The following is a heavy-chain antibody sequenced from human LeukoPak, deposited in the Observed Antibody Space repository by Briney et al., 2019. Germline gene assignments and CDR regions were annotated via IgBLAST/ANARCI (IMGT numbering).Heavy chain of an antibody. CDR3: AFFGVVISDAFDI. CDR1: GGTFSSYA. J-gene: IGHJ3*02. D-gene: IGHD3-3*01. CDR2: IIPILGTA. V-gene: IGHV1-69*13. Sequence: ASVKVSCKASGGTFSSYAISWVRQAPGQGLEWMGGIIPILGTANYAQKFQGRVTITADESTSTAYMELSSLRSEDTAVYYCAFFGVVISDAFDIWGQGTMVTVSS.